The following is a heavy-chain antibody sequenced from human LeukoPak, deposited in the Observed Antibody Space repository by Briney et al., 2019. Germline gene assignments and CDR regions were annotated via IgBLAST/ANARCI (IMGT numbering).Heavy chain of an antibody. V-gene: IGHV1-24*01. CDR1: VYTLTELS. CDR3: ATGENGDYVLDY. J-gene: IGHJ4*02. D-gene: IGHD4-17*01. Sequence: ASVKVSCKVSVYTLTELSMHWVRQAPGKGLEWMGGFDPEEGETIYAQKFQGRVTMTEDTSTDTAYMELSSLRSEDTAVYYCATGENGDYVLDYWGQGTPVTVSS. CDR2: FDPEEGET.